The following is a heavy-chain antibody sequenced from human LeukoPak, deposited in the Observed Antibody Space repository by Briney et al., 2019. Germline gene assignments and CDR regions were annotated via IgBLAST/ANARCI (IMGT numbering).Heavy chain of an antibody. CDR2: IYWNDDK. J-gene: IGHJ4*02. CDR3: AHSTYCGGDCYSYFDY. CDR1: GFSLSTSGVG. D-gene: IGHD2-21*02. V-gene: IGHV2-5*01. Sequence: SGPTLVNPTQTLTLTCTFSGFSLSTSGVGVGWIRQPPGKALEWLALIYWNDDKRYSPSLKSRLTITKDTSKNQVVLTTTNMDPVDTATYYCAHSTYCGGDCYSYFDYWGQGTLVTVSS.